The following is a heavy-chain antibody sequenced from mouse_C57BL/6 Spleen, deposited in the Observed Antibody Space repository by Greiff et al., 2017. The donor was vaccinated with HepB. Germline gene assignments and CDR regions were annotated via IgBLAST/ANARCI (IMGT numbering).Heavy chain of an antibody. Sequence: EVQRVESGGGLVKPGGSLKLSCAASGFTFSSYAMSWVRQTPEKRLEWVATISDGGSYTYYPDNVKGRFTISRDNAKNNLYLQMSHLKSEDTAMYYCARDYYGSSNYFDYWGQGTTLTVSS. D-gene: IGHD1-1*01. J-gene: IGHJ2*01. CDR1: GFTFSSYA. V-gene: IGHV5-4*01. CDR3: ARDYYGSSNYFDY. CDR2: ISDGGSYT.